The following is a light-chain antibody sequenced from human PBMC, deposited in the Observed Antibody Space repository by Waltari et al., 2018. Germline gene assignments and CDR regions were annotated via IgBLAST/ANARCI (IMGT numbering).Light chain of an antibody. V-gene: IGKV3-15*01. J-gene: IGKJ2*01. CDR2: AAS. Sequence: ETVMTQSPVTLSVSPGERATLSCRASQSIGTNLAWYQQKPGQAPRLLIFAASTRASGVPARFSGSGSGTEVTLTISSLQAEDFAVYYCQQYNNWHTYAFGQGTKLEI. CDR1: QSIGTN. CDR3: QQYNNWHTYA.